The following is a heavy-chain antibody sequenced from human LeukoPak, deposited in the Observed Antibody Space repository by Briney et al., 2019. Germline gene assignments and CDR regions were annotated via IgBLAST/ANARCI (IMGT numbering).Heavy chain of an antibody. D-gene: IGHD2-21*02. CDR3: ARALTPCGGDCYSGYYFDY. J-gene: IGHJ4*02. Sequence: SETLSLTCTVSGGSISSYYWSWIRQPPGKGLEWXXXXXXSGSTNYNPSXKXRVTISVDTSKNQFSLKLSSVTAADTAVYYCARALTPCGGDCYSGYYFDYWGQGTLVTVSS. V-gene: IGHV4-59*01. CDR2: XXXSGST. CDR1: GGSISSYY.